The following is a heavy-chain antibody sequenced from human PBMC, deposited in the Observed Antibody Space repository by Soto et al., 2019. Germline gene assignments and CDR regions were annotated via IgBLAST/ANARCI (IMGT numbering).Heavy chain of an antibody. J-gene: IGHJ6*02. V-gene: IGHV4-59*01. CDR3: ARKQLLPFYYALDV. CDR1: GGSISGYY. CDR2: IYYRGST. Sequence: SETLSLTCTVSGGSISGYYWSWIRQPPGKGLEYIGYIYYRGSTNYNPSLKSRVTMSVDTSRNQFSLKVNSVTAADTAVYYCARKQLLPFYYALDVWGQGTTVTVSS. D-gene: IGHD6-19*01.